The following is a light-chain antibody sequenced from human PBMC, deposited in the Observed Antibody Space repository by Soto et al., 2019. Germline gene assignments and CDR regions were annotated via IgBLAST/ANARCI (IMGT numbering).Light chain of an antibody. J-gene: IGKJ1*01. CDR3: QQYEPWWT. V-gene: IGKV1-5*01. CDR2: DSS. CDR1: QSIGRW. Sequence: DIQLTQSPSTLPASIGDRVTITCRTSQSIGRWVAWYQQKPGKGPRLLIFDSSRLESGVPSRFSGSGSGTEFTLTISSLQPEDFATYDCQQYEPWWTFGQGTKVEIK.